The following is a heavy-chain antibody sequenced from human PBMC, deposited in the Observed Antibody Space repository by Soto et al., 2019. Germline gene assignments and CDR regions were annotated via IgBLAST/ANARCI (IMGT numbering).Heavy chain of an antibody. CDR1: GHSISSSSYY. CDR2: IDYSGST. V-gene: IGHV4-39*01. J-gene: IGHJ6*02. CDR3: ARQGGDCSGSSCYSNYYYSGMDV. Sequence: PSETLSLTCTVSGHSISSSSYYWDWIRQPPGKGLERIGNIDYSGSTYYNPSLKSRVTKSVDTSKNQFSLKLNSVTAADTAVYFWARQGGDCSGSSCYSNYYYSGMDVWGQGTTVTVSS. D-gene: IGHD2-15*01.